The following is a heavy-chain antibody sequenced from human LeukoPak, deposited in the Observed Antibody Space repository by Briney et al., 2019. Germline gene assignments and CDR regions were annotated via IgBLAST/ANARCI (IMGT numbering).Heavy chain of an antibody. V-gene: IGHV4-34*01. CDR2: INHSGST. D-gene: IGHD5-24*01. J-gene: IGHJ3*02. CDR3: ARPNARDGYYYDAFDI. Sequence: SGTLSLTCAVYGGSFSGYYWSWIRQPPGKGLEWIGEINHSGSTNYNPSLKSRVTISVDTSKNQFSLKLTSVTAADAAVYYCARPNARDGYYYDAFDIWGQGTVVTVSS. CDR1: GGSFSGYY.